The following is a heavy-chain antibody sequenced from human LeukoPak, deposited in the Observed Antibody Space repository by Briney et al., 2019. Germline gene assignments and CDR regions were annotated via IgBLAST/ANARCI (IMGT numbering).Heavy chain of an antibody. J-gene: IGHJ3*02. V-gene: IGHV3-53*01. CDR1: GFTVSSNC. D-gene: IGHD3-22*01. CDR2: IYSGGST. Sequence: PGGSLRLSCAASGFTVSSNCMSWVRQAPGTGLELVSLIYSGGSTYYADSVKGRFTISRDNSKNTLYLQMNSLRAEDTAVYYCARGGDSSGSIRSAFDIWGQGTMVTVSS. CDR3: ARGGDSSGSIRSAFDI.